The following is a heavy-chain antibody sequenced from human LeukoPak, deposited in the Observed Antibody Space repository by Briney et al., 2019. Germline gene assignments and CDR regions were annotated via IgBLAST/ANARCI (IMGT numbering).Heavy chain of an antibody. V-gene: IGHV5-51*01. CDR3: ARRGVGGSYLDY. Sequence: PGESLKISCKGSGYSFPNYWIGWVRQMPGKGLEWMGIIYRGDSDTTYSPSFQGQVTMSADKSISTAYLQWNSLKASDTAMYYCARRGVGGSYLDYWGQGTLVTVSS. CDR2: IYRGDSDT. J-gene: IGHJ4*02. CDR1: GYSFPNYW. D-gene: IGHD1-26*01.